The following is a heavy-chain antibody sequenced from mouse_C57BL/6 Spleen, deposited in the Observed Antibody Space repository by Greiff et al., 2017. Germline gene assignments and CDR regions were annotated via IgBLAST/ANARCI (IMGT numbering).Heavy chain of an antibody. CDR1: GFSLSTSGMG. D-gene: IGHD1-1*01. CDR3: ARSPLGYGSSYGFAY. CDR2: IYWDDDK. J-gene: IGHJ3*01. V-gene: IGHV8-12*01. Sequence: QVTLKESGPGILQSSQTLSLTCSFSGFSLSTSGMGVSWIRQPSGKGLEWLAHIYWDDDKRYNPSLKSRLTISKDTSRNQVFLKITSVDTADTATYYCARSPLGYGSSYGFAYWGQGTLVTVSA.